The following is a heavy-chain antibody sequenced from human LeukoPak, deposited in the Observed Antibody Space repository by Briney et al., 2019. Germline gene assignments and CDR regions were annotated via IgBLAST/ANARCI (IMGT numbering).Heavy chain of an antibody. CDR3: AREAHFSSYFDY. Sequence: GGSLRLSCAASGFTFSDYYMYWIRQAPGKGLEWISYITSSSNYTKYADSVKGRFTISRDNAKNSLYLQMNSLRAEDTAVYYCAREAHFSSYFDYWGQGTLVTVSS. CDR2: ITSSSNYT. J-gene: IGHJ4*02. CDR1: GFTFSDYY. V-gene: IGHV3-11*06.